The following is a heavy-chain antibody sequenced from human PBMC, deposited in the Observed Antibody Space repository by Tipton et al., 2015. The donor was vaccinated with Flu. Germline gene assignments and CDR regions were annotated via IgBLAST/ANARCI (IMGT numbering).Heavy chain of an antibody. J-gene: IGHJ5*01. CDR2: IYISGRT. CDR1: GGPISSSSHY. D-gene: IGHD3-16*01. V-gene: IGHV4-61*02. Sequence: LRLSCSVSGGPISSSSHYWSWIRQPAGKGLEWIGRIYISGRTEYNPSLKSRASISVDRAKNQFSLKLNSVTAADTAVYYCARDLGAFNWFDSWGRGTLVTVSS. CDR3: ARDLGAFNWFDS.